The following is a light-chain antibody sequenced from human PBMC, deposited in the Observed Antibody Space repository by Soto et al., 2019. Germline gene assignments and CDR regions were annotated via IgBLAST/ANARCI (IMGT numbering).Light chain of an antibody. CDR2: DAS. CDR1: QGISSA. Sequence: AIQLTQSPSPLSASVGDRVTITCRASQGISSALAWYQQKPGKAPKLLIYDASSLESGVPSRFSGSGSGTDFTLTISSLQPEDFATYYCQQFNSYLTFGGGTKVEIK. CDR3: QQFNSYLT. J-gene: IGKJ4*01. V-gene: IGKV1-13*02.